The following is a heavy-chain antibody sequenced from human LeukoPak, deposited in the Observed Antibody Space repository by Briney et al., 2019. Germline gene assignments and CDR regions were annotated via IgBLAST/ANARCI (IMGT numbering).Heavy chain of an antibody. CDR3: ARVLLSYYYGSGRVPYYYYYYMDV. Sequence: GESLQISCKGSGYSFTSYWIGWVRQMPGKGLEWMGIIYPGDSDTRYSPSFQGQVTISADKSISTAYLQWSSLKASDTAMYYCARVLLSYYYGSGRVPYYYYYYMDVWGKGTTVTVSS. V-gene: IGHV5-51*01. CDR2: IYPGDSDT. J-gene: IGHJ6*03. D-gene: IGHD3-10*01. CDR1: GYSFTSYW.